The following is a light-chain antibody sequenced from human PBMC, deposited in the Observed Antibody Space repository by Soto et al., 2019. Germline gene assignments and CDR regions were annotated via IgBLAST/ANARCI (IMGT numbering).Light chain of an antibody. CDR2: KAS. J-gene: IGKJ1*01. CDR1: QSISRR. CDR3: QHYSDYSRT. Sequence: DIQMTQSPSILSASVGDRVTITCRASQSISRRLAWYQQKPGEAPKFLVYKASSLDSGVPSRVSGSGSGTEFTLTISSLQPDDSATYYWQHYSDYSRTFGQGTKVEIK. V-gene: IGKV1-5*03.